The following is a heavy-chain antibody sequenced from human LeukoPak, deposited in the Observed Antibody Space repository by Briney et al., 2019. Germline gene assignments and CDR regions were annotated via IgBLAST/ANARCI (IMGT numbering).Heavy chain of an antibody. Sequence: KSGGSLRLSCAASGFTFSNAWMNWVRQAPGKGLEWVGRIKSKTDDGTTDYAAPVKGRFTISRDDSKNTLYLQMNSLKTEDTAVYYCTAGDSWGQGTLDTVSS. J-gene: IGHJ4*02. CDR1: GFTFSNAW. CDR3: TAGDS. V-gene: IGHV3-15*07. CDR2: IKSKTDDGTT.